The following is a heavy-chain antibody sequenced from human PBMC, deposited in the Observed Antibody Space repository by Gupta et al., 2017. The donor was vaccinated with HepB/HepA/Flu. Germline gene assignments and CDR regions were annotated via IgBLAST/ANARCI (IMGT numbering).Heavy chain of an antibody. Sequence: QVQLVQSGAEVKKPGASVKVSCKASGYTFTGYYMHWVRQAPGQGLEWMGWINPNSGGTNYAQKFQGRVTMTRDTSISTAYMELSRLRSDDTAVYYCARASSARVRGSYLVYWGQGTLVTVSS. CDR2: INPNSGGT. CDR1: GYTFTGYY. CDR3: ARASSARVRGSYLVY. D-gene: IGHD1-26*01. J-gene: IGHJ4*02. V-gene: IGHV1-2*02.